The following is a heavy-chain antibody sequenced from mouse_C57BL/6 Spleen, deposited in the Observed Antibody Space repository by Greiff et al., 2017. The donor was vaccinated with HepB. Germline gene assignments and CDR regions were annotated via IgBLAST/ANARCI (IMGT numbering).Heavy chain of an antibody. CDR1: GYTFTSYG. CDR3: ARYGSTVFDY. J-gene: IGHJ2*01. V-gene: IGHV1-81*01. D-gene: IGHD1-1*01. CDR2: IYPRSGNT. Sequence: QVHVKQSGAELARPGASVKLSCKASGYTFTSYGISWVKQRTGQGLEWIGEIYPRSGNTYYNEKFKGKATLTADKSSSTAYMELRSLTSEDSAVYFCARYGSTVFDYWGQGTTLTVSS.